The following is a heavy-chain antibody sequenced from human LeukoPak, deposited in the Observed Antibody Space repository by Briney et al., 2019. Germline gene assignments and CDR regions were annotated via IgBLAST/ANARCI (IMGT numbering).Heavy chain of an antibody. V-gene: IGHV4-59*01. D-gene: IGHD3-22*01. Sequence: PSETLSLTCTVSGGSISSYYWSWIRQPPGKGLEWIGYIYYSGSTNYNPSLKSRVTISVDTCKNQFSLKLSSVTAADTAVYYCARDRHYYDSSGYYFDYWGQGTLVTVSS. J-gene: IGHJ4*02. CDR2: IYYSGST. CDR1: GGSISSYY. CDR3: ARDRHYYDSSGYYFDY.